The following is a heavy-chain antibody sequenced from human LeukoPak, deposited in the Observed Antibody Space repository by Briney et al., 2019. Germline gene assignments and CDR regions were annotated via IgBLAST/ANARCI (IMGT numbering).Heavy chain of an antibody. J-gene: IGHJ4*02. Sequence: GGSLRLSCAASGFTFSSYSMNWVRQAPGKGLEGVSSISSSGSYKYYADSVKGRFTTSRDNAKNSLYLQMNSLRAEDTAVYYCAREDSSGLDYWGQGTLVTVSS. CDR1: GFTFSSYS. V-gene: IGHV3-21*01. CDR3: AREDSSGLDY. D-gene: IGHD6-19*01. CDR2: ISSSGSYK.